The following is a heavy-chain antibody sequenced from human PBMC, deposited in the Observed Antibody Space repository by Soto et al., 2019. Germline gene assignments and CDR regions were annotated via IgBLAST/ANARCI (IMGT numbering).Heavy chain of an antibody. V-gene: IGHV4-34*10. CDR1: GGSVNGYY. D-gene: IGHD3-10*01. CDR3: AREGLWFGEDIYYYYYYGMDV. CDR2: INHTGGT. Sequence: SETLSLTCAVYGGSVNGYYWNWIRQPPGKGLEWIGEINHTGGTHYNPSLKSRVTMSVDTSKNQFSLRLSSVTAADTAVYYCAREGLWFGEDIYYYYYYGMDVWGQGTTVTVSS. J-gene: IGHJ6*02.